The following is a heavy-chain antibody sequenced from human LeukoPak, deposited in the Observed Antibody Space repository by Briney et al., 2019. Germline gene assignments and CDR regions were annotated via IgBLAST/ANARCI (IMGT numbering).Heavy chain of an antibody. V-gene: IGHV3-21*01. Sequence: PGGSLRLSYAASGFTFNTYSMNWVRQAPGKGLEWVSSISGSSSYIYYADSVKGRFTISRDSAQNSLYLQMNSLRAEDTAVYYCARGQSYGWFDPWGQGTLVTVSS. CDR2: ISGSSSYI. D-gene: IGHD5-18*01. CDR1: GFTFNTYS. J-gene: IGHJ5*02. CDR3: ARGQSYGWFDP.